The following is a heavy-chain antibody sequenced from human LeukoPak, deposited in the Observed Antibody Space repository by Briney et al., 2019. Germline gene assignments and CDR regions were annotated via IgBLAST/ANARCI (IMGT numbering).Heavy chain of an antibody. J-gene: IGHJ5*02. CDR3: ARECGGDCHTWFDP. D-gene: IGHD2-21*02. Sequence: PGGSLRLSCAASGFTFSSYTMNWVRQAPGKGLEWVSYISRGSSTIYYADSVKGRFTISRDNAKNSLYLQMNSLRDEDTAVYYCARECGGDCHTWFDPWGQGTLVTVSS. V-gene: IGHV3-48*02. CDR1: GFTFSSYT. CDR2: ISRGSSTI.